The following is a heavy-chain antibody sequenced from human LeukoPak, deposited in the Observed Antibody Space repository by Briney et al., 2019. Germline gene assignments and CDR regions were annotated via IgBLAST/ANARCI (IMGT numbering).Heavy chain of an antibody. CDR2: IYPGDSDT. D-gene: IGHD3-3*01. CDR1: GYNFTSYW. Sequence: GESLQISCKGSGYNFTSYWIGWVRQMPGKGLEWMGIIYPGDSDTRYSPSFQGQVTISADKSISTAYLQWSSLKASDTAMYYCARIHYDFWSGHSPRHFDYWGQGTLVTVSS. J-gene: IGHJ4*02. V-gene: IGHV5-51*01. CDR3: ARIHYDFWSGHSPRHFDY.